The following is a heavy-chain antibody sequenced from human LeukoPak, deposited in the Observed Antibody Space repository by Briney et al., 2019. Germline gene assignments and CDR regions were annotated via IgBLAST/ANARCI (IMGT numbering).Heavy chain of an antibody. D-gene: IGHD3-16*01. J-gene: IGHJ3*02. Sequence: PSETLSLTCTVSGGSISSYYWSWIRQPPGKGPEWIGYIYYSGSTNYNPSLKSRVTISVDTSKNQFSLKLSSVTAADTAVYYCERESFYAFDIWGQGTMVTVSS. CDR2: IYYSGST. CDR1: GGSISSYY. V-gene: IGHV4-59*01. CDR3: ERESFYAFDI.